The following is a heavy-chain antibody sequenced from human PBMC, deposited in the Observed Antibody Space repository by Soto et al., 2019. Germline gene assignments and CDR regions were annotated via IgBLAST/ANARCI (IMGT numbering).Heavy chain of an antibody. J-gene: IGHJ4*02. CDR1: A. CDR3: ATEYSTGWHY. D-gene: IGHD6-19*01. CDR2: TYYRSKWYN. Sequence: AWNWIRQSPSRGLEWLGRTYYRSKWYNDYAVSVKSRITINPDTSKNQFSLQLNTVTPEDTAVYYCATEYSTGWHYWGQGMLVTVSS. V-gene: IGHV6-1*01.